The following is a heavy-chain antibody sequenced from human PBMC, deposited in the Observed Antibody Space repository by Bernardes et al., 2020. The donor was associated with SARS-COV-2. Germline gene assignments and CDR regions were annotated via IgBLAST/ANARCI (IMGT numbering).Heavy chain of an antibody. J-gene: IGHJ6*02. D-gene: IGHD1-1*01. CDR3: AKCVQGSYAMDV. Sequence: GTMGPCWAASGFILSRNAMGWVREAPGKGLEWLSGISGIGGSTYYADSVKGRFSISRNNSKNTLYLEMNRLKAEDTAIYYFAKCVQGSYAMDVWGQGTTVTV. CDR2: ISGIGGST. CDR1: GFILSRNA. V-gene: IGHV3-23*01.